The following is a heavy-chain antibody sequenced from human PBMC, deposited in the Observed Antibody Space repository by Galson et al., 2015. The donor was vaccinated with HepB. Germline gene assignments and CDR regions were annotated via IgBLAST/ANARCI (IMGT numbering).Heavy chain of an antibody. CDR1: GFTFSNYA. D-gene: IGHD3-22*01. Sequence: LRLSCAASGFTFSNYAMSWVRQAPGKVLDWVSGISGSGGSTYYADSVKGRFTISRDNSKNTLYLQMNSLRAEDTAVYYCAKEGYYDSSGYFVYWGQGTLVTVSS. CDR2: ISGSGGST. J-gene: IGHJ4*02. CDR3: AKEGYYDSSGYFVY. V-gene: IGHV3-23*01.